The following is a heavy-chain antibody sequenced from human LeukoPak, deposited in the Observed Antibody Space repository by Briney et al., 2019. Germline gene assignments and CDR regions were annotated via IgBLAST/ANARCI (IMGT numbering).Heavy chain of an antibody. J-gene: IGHJ3*02. CDR1: GFTFSSYG. CDR2: IRYDGSNK. V-gene: IGHV3-30*02. CDR3: AKNIYYDSSGYFAFDI. D-gene: IGHD3-22*01. Sequence: PGGSLRLSCAASGFTFSSYGMHWVRQAPGKGLEWVAFIRYDGSNKYYADSVKGRFTISRDNSKNTLYLQMNSLRAEDTAVYYCAKNIYYDSSGYFAFDIWGQGTMVTVSS.